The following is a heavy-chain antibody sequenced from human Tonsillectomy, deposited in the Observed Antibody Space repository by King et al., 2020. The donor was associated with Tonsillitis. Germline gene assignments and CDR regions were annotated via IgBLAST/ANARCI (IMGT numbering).Heavy chain of an antibody. CDR1: GFTFSSYS. CDR3: ARGRTRYSSGWGYYYYYGMDV. D-gene: IGHD6-19*01. Sequence: VQLVQSGGGLVKPGGSLRLSCAASGFTFSSYSMNWVRQAPGKGLEWVSSISSSSSYIYYADSVKGRFTISRDNAKNSLYLQMNSLRAEDTAVYYCARGRTRYSSGWGYYYYYGMDVWGQGTTVTVSS. J-gene: IGHJ6*02. CDR2: ISSSSSYI. V-gene: IGHV3-21*01.